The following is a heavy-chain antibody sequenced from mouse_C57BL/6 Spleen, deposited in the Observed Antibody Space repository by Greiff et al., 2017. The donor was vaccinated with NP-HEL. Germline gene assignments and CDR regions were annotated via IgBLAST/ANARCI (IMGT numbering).Heavy chain of an antibody. Sequence: QVQLKQPGAELVRPGSSVKLSCKASGYTFTSYWMHWVKQRPMQGLEWIGNIDPSDSETHYNQKFKDKATLTVDKSSSTAYMQLSSLTSEDSAVYYCARFNDGYPYYAMDYWGQGTSVTVSS. CDR1: GYTFTSYW. V-gene: IGHV1-52*01. CDR2: IDPSDSET. D-gene: IGHD2-3*01. CDR3: ARFNDGYPYYAMDY. J-gene: IGHJ4*01.